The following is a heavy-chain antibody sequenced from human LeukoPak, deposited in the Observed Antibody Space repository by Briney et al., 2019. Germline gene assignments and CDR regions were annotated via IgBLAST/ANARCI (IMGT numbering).Heavy chain of an antibody. J-gene: IGHJ4*02. CDR1: GYAFSAYY. V-gene: IGHV1-2*02. CDR2: INPNIGGT. Sequence: ASVRVSCKASGYAFSAYYLHWVRQAPGQGLGYMGWINPNIGGTNYAPKFQGRVTMTRDTSISTAYMDLSRLRSDDTAVYYCARLGDTSDFYQYYFDYWGQGTVVTVSS. D-gene: IGHD3-22*01. CDR3: ARLGDTSDFYQYYFDY.